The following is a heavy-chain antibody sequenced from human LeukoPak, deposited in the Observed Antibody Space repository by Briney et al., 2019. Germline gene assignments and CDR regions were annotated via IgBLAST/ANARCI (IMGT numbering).Heavy chain of an antibody. D-gene: IGHD6-13*01. J-gene: IGHJ4*02. CDR3: ASWEGSSWFDY. CDR1: GFTFNTYW. Sequence: PGGSLRLSCSGSGFTFNTYWMSWVRQAPGKGLEWVANIKQDGSEKDYVDSVKGRFTISRDNAKKSLYLEMNSLRVEDTAVYYCASWEGSSWFDYWGREPWSPSP. CDR2: IKQDGSEK. V-gene: IGHV3-7*03.